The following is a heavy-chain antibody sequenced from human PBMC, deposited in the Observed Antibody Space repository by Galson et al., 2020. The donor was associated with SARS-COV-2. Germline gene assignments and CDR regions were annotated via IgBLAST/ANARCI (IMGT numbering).Heavy chain of an antibody. CDR2: ISWNSGMI. Sequence: GGSLRLSCATSGFTFADYAMNWVRQAPGKGLEWVSGISWNSGMITYADSVKGRFIISRDNAKNSLYLQMNNLRTEDMALYYCFVDSSGDWSYAFDMRGQGKMVTVSS. D-gene: IGHD3-22*01. V-gene: IGHV3-9*03. CDR3: FVDSSGDWSYAFDM. CDR1: GFTFADYA. J-gene: IGHJ3*02.